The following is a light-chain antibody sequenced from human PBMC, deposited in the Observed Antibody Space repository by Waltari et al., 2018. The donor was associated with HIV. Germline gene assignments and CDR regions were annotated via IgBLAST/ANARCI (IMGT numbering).Light chain of an antibody. CDR1: SSDVGSYNR. CDR2: EVS. V-gene: IGLV2-18*02. Sequence: QSALTQPPSVSGSPGQSVTIPCPGTSSDVGSYNRVSWYQQPPGTAPKLMIYEVSNRPSGVPDRFSGSKSGNTASLTISGLPAEDEADYYCSSYTSSSTVVFGGGTKLTVL. J-gene: IGLJ2*01. CDR3: SSYTSSSTVV.